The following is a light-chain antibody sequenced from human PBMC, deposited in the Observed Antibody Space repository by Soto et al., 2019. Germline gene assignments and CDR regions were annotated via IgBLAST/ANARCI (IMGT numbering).Light chain of an antibody. V-gene: IGLV2-14*01. CDR3: TSYTSTNTVV. CDR1: SSDVGGYNY. J-gene: IGLJ2*01. Sequence: QSALTQPASVSGSPGQSITISCTGTSSDVGGYNYVSWYQHHPGKAPKLMIYEVSNRPSGVSNRFSGSKSGNTASLTISGLQAEDEADYYCTSYTSTNTVVFGGGTKLTDL. CDR2: EVS.